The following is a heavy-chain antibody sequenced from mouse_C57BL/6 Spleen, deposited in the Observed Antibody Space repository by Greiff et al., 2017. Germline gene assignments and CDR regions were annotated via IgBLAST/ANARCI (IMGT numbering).Heavy chain of an antibody. V-gene: IGHV1-69*01. CDR2: IDPSASYT. J-gene: IGHJ1*03. CDR3: ARSYYYGSSLWYFDV. D-gene: IGHD1-1*01. CDR1: GYTFTSYW. Sequence: QVQLQQPGAELVMPGASVKLSCKASGYTFTSYWMHWVQQRPGQGLEWIGEIDPSASYTNYNQKFKGKSTLTVDKSSSTAYMQLSSLTSEDSAVYYCARSYYYGSSLWYFDVWGTGTTVTVSS.